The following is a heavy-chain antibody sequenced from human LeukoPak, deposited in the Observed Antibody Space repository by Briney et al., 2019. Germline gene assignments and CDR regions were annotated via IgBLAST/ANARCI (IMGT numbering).Heavy chain of an antibody. CDR3: ARVGRGYYFDY. CDR1: GITLNNYG. D-gene: IGHD2-15*01. Sequence: GGSLRLSCAVSGITLNNYGMTWVRQAPGKGLEWVAGISDSGGSTKYADSVKGRFTISRDNPKNTLYLQMNSLRAEDTAVYYCARVGRGYYFDYWGQGTLVTVSS. V-gene: IGHV3-23*01. J-gene: IGHJ4*02. CDR2: ISDSGGST.